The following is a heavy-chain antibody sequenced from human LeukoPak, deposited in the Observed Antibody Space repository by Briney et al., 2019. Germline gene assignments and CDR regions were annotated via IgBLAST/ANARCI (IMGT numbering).Heavy chain of an antibody. CDR1: GGSFSGYY. D-gene: IGHD3-10*01. CDR2: INHSGST. J-gene: IGHJ4*02. CDR3: ARGGYGSGSYYNRLLDY. Sequence: SETLSLTCAVYGGSFSGYYWSWIRQPPGKGLEWIGEINHSGSTNYNPSLKSRVTISVNTSKNKFSLKLSSVPAADTAVYYCARGGYGSGSYYNRLLDYWGQGTLVTVSS. V-gene: IGHV4-34*01.